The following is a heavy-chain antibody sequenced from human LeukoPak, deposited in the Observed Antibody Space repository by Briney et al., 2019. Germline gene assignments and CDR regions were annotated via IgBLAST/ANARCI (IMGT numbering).Heavy chain of an antibody. CDR2: INSDESST. D-gene: IGHD6-6*01. CDR1: GFSFSSNW. Sequence: SGGSLRLSCAASGFSFSSNWMYWVRQAPGKGLVWVSRINSDESSTTYADSVKGRFTISRDNAKNTLFLQMNSLRAEDTAVYYCASYRYGSSFAFDIWGQGTMVTVSS. J-gene: IGHJ3*02. V-gene: IGHV3-74*01. CDR3: ASYRYGSSFAFDI.